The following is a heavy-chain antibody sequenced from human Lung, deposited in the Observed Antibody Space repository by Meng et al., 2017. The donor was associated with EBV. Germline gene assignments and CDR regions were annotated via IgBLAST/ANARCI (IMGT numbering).Heavy chain of an antibody. CDR3: SRDLVGSDDV. J-gene: IGHJ4*02. V-gene: IGHV3-74*01. CDR1: GFTFINYW. CDR2: TNENGGIT. D-gene: IGHD5-24*01. Sequence: VQLVEAGGGLVQPGGSLRLSCAASGFTFINYWMDWVRQAPGKGLVWVSRTNENGGITNYADSVKGRFTISRDNTKNTLYLQMNSLRVEDTAVYFCSRDLVGSDDVWGQGTLVTVSS.